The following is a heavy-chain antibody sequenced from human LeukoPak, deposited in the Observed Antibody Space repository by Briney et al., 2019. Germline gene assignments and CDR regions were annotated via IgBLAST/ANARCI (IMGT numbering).Heavy chain of an antibody. J-gene: IGHJ4*02. CDR3: ARGVEPLAANTLAY. V-gene: IGHV3-7*01. CDR2: IQQDGREK. D-gene: IGHD1-14*01. CDR1: GFTFRSYW. Sequence: PGGSLRLSCAASGFTFRSYWMSWVRQAPGKGLEWVANIQQDGREKYYVDSVEGRFTISRDNAKNSLYLQMNSLRAEDTAVYYCARGVEPLAANTLAYWGQGTLVTVSS.